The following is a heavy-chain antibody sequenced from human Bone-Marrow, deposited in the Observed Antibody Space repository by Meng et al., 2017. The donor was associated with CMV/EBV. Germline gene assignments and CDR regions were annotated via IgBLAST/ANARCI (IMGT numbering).Heavy chain of an antibody. V-gene: IGHV1-8*02. Sequence: ASVKVSCKASGGTFSSYAISWVRQATGQGLEWMGWMNPNSGNTGHAQKFQGRVTMTRDTSISTAYMELSSLTSEDTAVYSCARRGPDYYYAMDVWGQGTTVTVSS. CDR3: ARRGPDYYYAMDV. D-gene: IGHD1-14*01. J-gene: IGHJ6*02. CDR2: MNPNSGNT. CDR1: GGTFSSYA.